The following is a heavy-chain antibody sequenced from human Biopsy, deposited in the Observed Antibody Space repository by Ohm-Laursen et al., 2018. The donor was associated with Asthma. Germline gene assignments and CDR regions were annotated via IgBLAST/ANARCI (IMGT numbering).Heavy chain of an antibody. CDR3: ARTHERWTSIQDDALDI. J-gene: IGHJ3*02. V-gene: IGHV3-30*03. CDR1: GFTFSTYG. D-gene: IGHD4-23*01. CDR2: ISYDGFNK. Sequence: SLRLSCAATGFTFSTYGMHWVRQAPGKGLEWVAVISYDGFNKDYGDSVKGRFTISRDNSKNTLYLQMNSLRVEDTAIYYCARTHERWTSIQDDALDIWGQGTMVIVSS.